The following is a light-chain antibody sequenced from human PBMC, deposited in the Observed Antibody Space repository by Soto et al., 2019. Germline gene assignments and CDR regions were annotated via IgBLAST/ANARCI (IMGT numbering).Light chain of an antibody. J-gene: IGKJ4*01. Sequence: ESVLTQSPGTLSLSPGEGATLSCRASQSVSGGYLAWYQQKPGQAPRLLIYGVSSRATGITDRFSGSGSGTLFTLTISTLETAEYAVDCCQQYGSSPPLTFGGGTKVEIK. CDR1: QSVSGGY. V-gene: IGKV3-20*01. CDR3: QQYGSSPPLT. CDR2: GVS.